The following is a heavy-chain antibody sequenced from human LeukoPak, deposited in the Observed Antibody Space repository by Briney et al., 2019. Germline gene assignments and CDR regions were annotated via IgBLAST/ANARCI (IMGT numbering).Heavy chain of an antibody. J-gene: IGHJ5*02. V-gene: IGHV4-34*01. CDR2: INYSGST. Sequence: SETLSLTCAVYGGSLSGYFWTWIRQAPGKGLEWIGEINYSGSTNYNPSLESRVTISVDTSKNQFSLKLTSVTAADTAVYYCARIHRSSTSCSFDPWGQGTLVTVSS. CDR1: GGSLSGYF. CDR3: ARIHRSSTSCSFDP. D-gene: IGHD2-2*01.